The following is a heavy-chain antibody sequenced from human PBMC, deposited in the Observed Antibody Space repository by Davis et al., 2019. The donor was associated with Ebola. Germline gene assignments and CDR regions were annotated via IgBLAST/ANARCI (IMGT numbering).Heavy chain of an antibody. CDR3: ARSPALSSSWYFQH. CDR2: IYTSGST. Sequence: PSETLSLTCAVSGGSISSGSYYWSWIRQPAGKGLEWIGHIYTSGSTNYNPSLKSRVTISVDTSKNQFSLKLSSVTAADTAVYYCARSPALSSSWYFQHWGQGTLVTVSS. J-gene: IGHJ1*01. D-gene: IGHD6-13*01. CDR1: GGSISSGSYY. V-gene: IGHV4-61*09.